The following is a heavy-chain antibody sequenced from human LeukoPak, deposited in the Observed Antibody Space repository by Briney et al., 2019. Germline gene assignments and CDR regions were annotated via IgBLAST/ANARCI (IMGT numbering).Heavy chain of an antibody. D-gene: IGHD3-22*01. CDR3: AKDGYYDSSAYYYVRYFDL. CDR2: MSGSGGST. J-gene: IGHJ2*01. Sequence: GGSLRLSCAASGFTFSIYGMSWVRQAPGRGLEWVSAMSGSGGSTYYTDSVKGRFTISRDNSKNTLYLQMNSLRAEDTAVYYCAKDGYYDSSAYYYVRYFDLWGRGTLVTVSS. CDR1: GFTFSIYG. V-gene: IGHV3-23*01.